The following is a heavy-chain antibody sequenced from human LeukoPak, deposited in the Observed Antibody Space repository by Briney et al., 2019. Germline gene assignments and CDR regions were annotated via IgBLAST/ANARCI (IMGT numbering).Heavy chain of an antibody. CDR3: AKRIQSAMATGY. CDR1: AFTFSSYT. Sequence: GGSLRLSRAASAFTFSSYTMNSVRHAPGKGLEWLSSISSNSGNIYYADSLKGRFTISRENSKNTLYLQMNGLRAEDTAVYYCAKRIQSAMATGYWGQGTLVTVSS. J-gene: IGHJ4*02. CDR2: ISSNSGNI. D-gene: IGHD5-18*01. V-gene: IGHV3-21*04.